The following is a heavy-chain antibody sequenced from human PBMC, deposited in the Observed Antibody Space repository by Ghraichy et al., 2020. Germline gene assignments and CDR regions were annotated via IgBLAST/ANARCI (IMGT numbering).Heavy chain of an antibody. V-gene: IGHV4-61*01. CDR3: ASGYEGLSWYFDL. CDR1: GGSVSSGSYY. J-gene: IGHJ2*01. D-gene: IGHD6-13*01. Sequence: SETLSLTCTVSGGSVSSGSYYWSWIRQPPGKGLEWIGYIYYSGSTNYNPSLKSRVTISVDTSKNQFSLKLSSVTAADTAVYYCASGYEGLSWYFDLWGRGTLVTVSS. CDR2: IYYSGST.